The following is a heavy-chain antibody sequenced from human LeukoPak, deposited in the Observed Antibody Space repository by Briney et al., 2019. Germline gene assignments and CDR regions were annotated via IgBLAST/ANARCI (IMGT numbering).Heavy chain of an antibody. J-gene: IGHJ3*02. CDR1: GFTVSSNY. Sequence: GGSLRLSCAASGFTVSSNYMSWVRQAPGKGLEWVSVIYSGGSTYYADSVKGRFTISRDNSKNPLYLQMNSLRAEDTAVYYCASPHYYGSGSYYGAFDIWGQGTMVTVSS. CDR3: ASPHYYGSGSYYGAFDI. CDR2: IYSGGST. V-gene: IGHV3-53*01. D-gene: IGHD3-10*01.